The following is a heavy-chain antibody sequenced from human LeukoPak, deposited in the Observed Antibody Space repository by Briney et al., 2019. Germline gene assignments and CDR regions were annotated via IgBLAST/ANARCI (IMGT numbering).Heavy chain of an antibody. CDR1: GFIVSSNY. CDR3: ARDLLAAAGMALIALPDY. CDR2: IYSSGSA. V-gene: IGHV3-53*01. Sequence: PGGSLRLSCAASGFIVSSNYMSWVRQAPGKGLEWVSVIYSSGSAYYADSVKGRFTISRDNSKNTLYLQMNSLRAGDTAVYYCARDLLAAAGMALIALPDYWGQGTLVTVSS. J-gene: IGHJ4*02. D-gene: IGHD6-13*01.